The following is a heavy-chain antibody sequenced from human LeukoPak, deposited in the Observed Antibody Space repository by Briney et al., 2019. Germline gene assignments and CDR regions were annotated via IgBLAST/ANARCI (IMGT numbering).Heavy chain of an antibody. CDR2: IYTSGST. J-gene: IGHJ5*01. V-gene: IGHV4-4*07. CDR3: ARDYYDSSGYPFCDS. CDR1: GGSISSYY. Sequence: SETLSLTCTVSGGSISSYYWSWIRQPDGKGLEWIGRIYTSGSTTYNPSLKSRGTMSADTSKNQLSLKLSSVTTADTAVYYCARDYYDSSGYPFCDSWGHGTLVPVSS. D-gene: IGHD3-22*01.